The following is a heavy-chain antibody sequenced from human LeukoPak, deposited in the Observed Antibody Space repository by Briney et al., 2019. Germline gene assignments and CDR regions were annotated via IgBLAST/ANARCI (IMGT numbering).Heavy chain of an antibody. CDR1: GYTFTSYG. D-gene: IGHD2-2*01. V-gene: IGHV1-18*04. Sequence: ASVKVSCKASGYTFTSYGISWVRQAPGQGLEWMGWISAYNGNTNYAQKLQGRVTMTTDTSTSTAYMELRSLRSDDTAVYYCARDGEGKYCSSTSCPRLNYWGRGTLVTVSS. CDR2: ISAYNGNT. CDR3: ARDGEGKYCSSTSCPRLNY. J-gene: IGHJ4*02.